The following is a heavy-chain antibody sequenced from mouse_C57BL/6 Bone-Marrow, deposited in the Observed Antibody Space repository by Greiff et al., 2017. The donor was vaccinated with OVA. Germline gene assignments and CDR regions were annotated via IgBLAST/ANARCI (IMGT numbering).Heavy chain of an antibody. D-gene: IGHD2-4*01. CDR3: AREGLRYYYALDY. J-gene: IGHJ4*01. V-gene: IGHV5-4*01. Sequence: EVQLVESGGGLVKPGGSLKLSCAASGFTFSSYAMSWVRQTPEKRLEWVATISDGGSYTYYPDNVKGRFTISRDNAKNNLYLQMSHLKSEDTAMYYCAREGLRYYYALDYWGQGTSVTVSS. CDR2: ISDGGSYT. CDR1: GFTFSSYA.